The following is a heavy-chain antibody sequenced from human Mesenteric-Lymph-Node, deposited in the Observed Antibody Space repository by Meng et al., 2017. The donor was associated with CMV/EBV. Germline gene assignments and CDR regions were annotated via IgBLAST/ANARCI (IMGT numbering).Heavy chain of an antibody. D-gene: IGHD2-2*01. J-gene: IGHJ4*02. CDR1: GGSISSSSYY. Sequence: SETLSLTCTVSGGSISSSSYYWGWIRQPPGKGLEWIGSIYYDGSAYYSPSLKSRVTISIDTSKNHFSLKVSSMTAADTAVYYCARVRVVPDTTDYFDLWGQGTLVTVSS. CDR2: IYYDGSA. CDR3: ARVRVVPDTTDYFDL. V-gene: IGHV4-39*07.